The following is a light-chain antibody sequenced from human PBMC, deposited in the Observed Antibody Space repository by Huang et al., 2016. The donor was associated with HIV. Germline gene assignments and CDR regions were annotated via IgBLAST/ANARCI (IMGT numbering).Light chain of an antibody. CDR1: QDISHY. CDR3: QHFDNLALT. Sequence: DIQMTQSPSSLSASVGKRVTITCQASQDISHYLNWYQQKPGKAPKLLIYDASNLETGVLSRFSGSGSGTDFTFTISSLQPEDVATYYCQHFDNLALTFGGGTKVQIK. J-gene: IGKJ4*01. CDR2: DAS. V-gene: IGKV1-33*01.